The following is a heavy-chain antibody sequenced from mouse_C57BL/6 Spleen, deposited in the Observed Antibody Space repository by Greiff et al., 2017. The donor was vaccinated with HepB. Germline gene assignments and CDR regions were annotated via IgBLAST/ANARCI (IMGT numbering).Heavy chain of an antibody. V-gene: IGHV14-2*01. CDR2: IDPEDGET. J-gene: IGHJ2*01. D-gene: IGHD1-1*01. CDR3: ARDYYGSIPYFAY. Sequence: EVQLQQSGAELVKPGASVKLSCTASGFNIKDYYMHWVKQRTEQGLEWIGSIDPEDGETKYAQKFQGKATITADTSSNTAYLQLSSLTSEDTAVYYCARDYYGSIPYFAYWGQGTTLTVSS. CDR1: GFNIKDYY.